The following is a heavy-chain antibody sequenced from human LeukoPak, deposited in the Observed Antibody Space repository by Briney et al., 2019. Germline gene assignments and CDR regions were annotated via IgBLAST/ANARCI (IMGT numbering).Heavy chain of an antibody. CDR2: IYYSGST. Sequence: SETLSLTCTVSGGSISSGDYYWSWIRQPPGEGLEWIGYIYYSGSTYYNPSLKSRVTIPVDTSKNQFSLKLSSVTAADTAVYYCARARSGYYYPTAFDYWGQGTLVTVSS. CDR3: ARARSGYYYPTAFDY. D-gene: IGHD3-22*01. CDR1: GGSISSGDYY. V-gene: IGHV4-30-4*01. J-gene: IGHJ4*02.